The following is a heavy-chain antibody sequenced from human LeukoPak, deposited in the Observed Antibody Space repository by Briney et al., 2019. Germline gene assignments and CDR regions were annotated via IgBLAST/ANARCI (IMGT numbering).Heavy chain of an antibody. Sequence: GRSLRLSCAASGFTFSSYGMHWVRQAPGKGLEWVAVIWYDGGNKYYADSVKGRFTISRDNSKNTLYLQMNSLRAEDTAVYYCARGSWFGELLYDYFDYWGQGTLVTVSS. CDR1: GFTFSSYG. D-gene: IGHD3-10*01. V-gene: IGHV3-33*01. J-gene: IGHJ4*02. CDR2: IWYDGGNK. CDR3: ARGSWFGELLYDYFDY.